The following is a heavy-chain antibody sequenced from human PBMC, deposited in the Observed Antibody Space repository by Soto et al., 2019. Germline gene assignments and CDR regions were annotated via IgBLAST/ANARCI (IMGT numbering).Heavy chain of an antibody. Sequence: ASVKVSCKASGYTFTTYAMHWVRQAPGQRLEWMGWINADNGDTKYSQIFQGRVTFTRDTSATTAYMEVSSLRSEDTAVYYCARDRDISTAYYPYWGQGTLVTVSS. CDR2: INADNGDT. CDR3: ARDRDISTAYYPY. J-gene: IGHJ4*02. CDR1: GYTFTTYA. D-gene: IGHD3-9*01. V-gene: IGHV1-3*01.